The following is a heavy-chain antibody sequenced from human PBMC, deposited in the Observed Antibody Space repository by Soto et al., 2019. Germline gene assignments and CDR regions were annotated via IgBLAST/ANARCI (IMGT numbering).Heavy chain of an antibody. J-gene: IGHJ6*03. CDR3: ASGRYGLRYFDYYYYYYMDV. CDR2: IYYSGST. V-gene: IGHV4-59*08. D-gene: IGHD3-9*01. CDR1: GGSISSYY. Sequence: SETLSLTCTVSGGSISSYYWSWIRQPPGKGLEWIGYIYYSGSTNYNPSLNSRVTISVDSSKNHFSLKLSSVTAADTAVYYCASGRYGLRYFDYYYYYYMDVWGKGTTVTVSS.